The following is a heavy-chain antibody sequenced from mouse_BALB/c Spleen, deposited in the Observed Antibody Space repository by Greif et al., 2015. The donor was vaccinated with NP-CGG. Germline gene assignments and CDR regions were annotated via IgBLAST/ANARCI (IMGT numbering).Heavy chain of an antibody. CDR1: GYTFSSYW. J-gene: IGHJ3*01. CDR3: ARLGYYRYELFAY. Sequence: QVQLQQPGAELMKPGASVKISCKATGYTFSSYWIEWVKQRPGHGLEWIGEILPGSGSTNYNEKFKGKATFTADTSSNTAYMQLSSLTSEDSAVYYCARLGYYRYELFAYWGQGTLVTVSA. CDR2: ILPGSGST. D-gene: IGHD2-14*01. V-gene: IGHV1-9*01.